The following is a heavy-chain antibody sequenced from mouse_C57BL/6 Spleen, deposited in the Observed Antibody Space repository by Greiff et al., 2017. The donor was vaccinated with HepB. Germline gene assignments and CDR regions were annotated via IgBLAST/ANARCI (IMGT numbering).Heavy chain of an antibody. CDR3: TKRDITTVEEY. D-gene: IGHD1-1*01. Sequence: QVQLQQSGAELVRPGASVTLSCKASGYTFTDYEMHWVKQTPVHGLEWIGAIDPETGGTAYNQKFKGKAILTADKSSSTAYMELRSLTSEDSAVYYCTKRDITTVEEYWGQGTTLTVSS. V-gene: IGHV1-15*01. CDR1: GYTFTDYE. CDR2: IDPETGGT. J-gene: IGHJ2*01.